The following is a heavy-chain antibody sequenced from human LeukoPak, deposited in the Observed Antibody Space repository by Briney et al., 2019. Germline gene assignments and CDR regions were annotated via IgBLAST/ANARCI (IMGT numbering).Heavy chain of an antibody. V-gene: IGHV3-21*01. CDR3: ARYHPNIPFDY. CDR1: GFTFSSYS. J-gene: IGHJ4*02. D-gene: IGHD2/OR15-2a*01. Sequence: PGGSLRLSCAASGFTFSSYSMNWVRQAPGKGLEGVSSISSSSSYIYYADSVKGRFTISRDNAKNSLYLQMNSLRAEDTAVYYCARYHPNIPFDYWGQGTLVTVSS. CDR2: ISSSSSYI.